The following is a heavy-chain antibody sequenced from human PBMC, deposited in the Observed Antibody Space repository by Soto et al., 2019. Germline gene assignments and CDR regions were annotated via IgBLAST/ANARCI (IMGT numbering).Heavy chain of an antibody. CDR3: AGHYWFGDY. V-gene: IGHV4-39*01. J-gene: IGHJ4*02. Sequence: QLQLQESGPGLVKPSETLSLTCIVSGGSIDDSSYYWGWVRQPPGKGLEWIGSFYYTGSTYFNSSLKSRVTISVDTSKNQFSLKLRSVTAADTALYYCAGHYWFGDYWGQGTLVTVSS. CDR2: FYYTGST. D-gene: IGHD3-10*01. CDR1: GGSIDDSSYY.